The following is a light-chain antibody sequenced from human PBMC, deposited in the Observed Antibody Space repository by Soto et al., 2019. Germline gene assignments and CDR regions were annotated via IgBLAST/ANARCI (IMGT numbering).Light chain of an antibody. CDR2: DVS. Sequence: IVLTQSPPTLSLSPGERATLSCRASQTVSSYLGWYQRKPGQAPRLLIYDVSSRATGIPPRFSGSGSGTHFSLTISSLEPEDFAVYYCQQRSNWPPEITFGQGTRLEIK. CDR3: QQRSNWPPEIT. J-gene: IGKJ5*01. V-gene: IGKV3-11*01. CDR1: QTVSSY.